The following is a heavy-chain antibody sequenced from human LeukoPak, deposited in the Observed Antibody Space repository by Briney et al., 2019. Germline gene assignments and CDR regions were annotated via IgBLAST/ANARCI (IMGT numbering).Heavy chain of an antibody. CDR2: ISAYNGNT. D-gene: IGHD3-22*01. Sequence: ASVKVSCKASGYTFTSYGISWVRQAPGQGLEWMGWISAYNGNTNYAQKVQGRVTMTTDTCTSTAYMELRSLRADDTAVYYCARVIDEMSHPDYWGQGTLVTVSS. J-gene: IGHJ4*02. CDR1: GYTFTSYG. CDR3: ARVIDEMSHPDY. V-gene: IGHV1-18*01.